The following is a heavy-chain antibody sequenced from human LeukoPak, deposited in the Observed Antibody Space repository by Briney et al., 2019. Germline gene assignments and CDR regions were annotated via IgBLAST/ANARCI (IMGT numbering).Heavy chain of an antibody. V-gene: IGHV7-4-1*02. CDR1: GYTFTNYG. CDR2: INTITGNP. D-gene: IGHD3-22*01. CDR3: VIYPFYDSSGYANVGYFDY. Sequence: GASVKVSCKTSGYTFTNYGVTWVRQAPGQGLEWMGWINTITGNPTYAQGFTGRFVFSLDTSVSTAYLQISSLKAEDTAVYYCVIYPFYDSSGYANVGYFDYWGQGTLVTVSS. J-gene: IGHJ4*02.